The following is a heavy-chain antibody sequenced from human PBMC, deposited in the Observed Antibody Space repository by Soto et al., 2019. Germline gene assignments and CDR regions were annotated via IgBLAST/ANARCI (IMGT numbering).Heavy chain of an antibody. V-gene: IGHV4-59*08. D-gene: IGHD3-10*01. CDR3: VRQGIGPLHGLVDV. CDR1: SDATSTHT. J-gene: IGHJ6*02. Sequence: QVQLQESGPGMVKPSETLSLTCTVSSDATSTHTWGWIRQTPGKGLEWIGYTYETAITAYNPSLNSRLTISLERSTEQLSLRLNSASAAEAAMYYCVRQGIGPLHGLVDVRGRGTAVIVSS. CDR2: TYETAIT.